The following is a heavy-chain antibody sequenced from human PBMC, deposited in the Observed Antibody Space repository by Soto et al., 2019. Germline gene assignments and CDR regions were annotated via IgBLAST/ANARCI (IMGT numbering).Heavy chain of an antibody. V-gene: IGHV3-33*01. CDR2: IWYDGINK. J-gene: IGHJ3*02. CDR1: GFTFSSYG. D-gene: IGHD1-26*01. Sequence: PGGSLRLSCAASGFTFSSYGMHWVRQAPGKGLEWVAVIWYDGINKYYADSVKGRFTISRDNSKNTLYLQMNSLRAEDTAVYYCARPLGWDAAFDIWGQGTMVTVSS. CDR3: ARPLGWDAAFDI.